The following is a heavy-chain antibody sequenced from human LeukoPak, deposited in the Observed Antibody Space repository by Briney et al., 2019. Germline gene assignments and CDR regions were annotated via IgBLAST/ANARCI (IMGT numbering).Heavy chain of an antibody. CDR2: ISSSSSYI. J-gene: IGHJ4*02. Sequence: GGSPRLSCAASGFTFSSYSMNWVRQAPGKGLEWVSSISSSSSYIYYADSVKGRFTISRDNAKNSLYLQMNSLRVEDTAVYYCARDGDSSAYHYFDYWGQGTLVTVSS. CDR3: ARDGDSSAYHYFDY. D-gene: IGHD3-22*01. V-gene: IGHV3-21*01. CDR1: GFTFSSYS.